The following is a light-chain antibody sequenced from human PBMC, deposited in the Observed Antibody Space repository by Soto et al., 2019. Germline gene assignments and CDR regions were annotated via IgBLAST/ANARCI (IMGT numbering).Light chain of an antibody. CDR1: QSLLHSNGYNY. V-gene: IGKV2-28*01. J-gene: IGKJ2*03. Sequence: DIVMTQSPLSLPVTPGEPASISCRSSQSLLHSNGYNYLDRYLQRPGQSPQLLTYLGSNRASGVPDRFSGSGSGTDFTLKISRVQADDVGVYYGMRAPQTASFGQGTKLEIK. CDR2: LGS. CDR3: MRAPQTAS.